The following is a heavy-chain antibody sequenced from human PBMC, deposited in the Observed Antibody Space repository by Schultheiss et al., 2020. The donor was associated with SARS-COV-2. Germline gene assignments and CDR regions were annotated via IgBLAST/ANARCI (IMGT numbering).Heavy chain of an antibody. V-gene: IGHV4-38-2*02. J-gene: IGHJ5*02. D-gene: IGHD3-22*01. CDR1: GYSISSGYC. CDR2: IYTSGST. Sequence: SETLSLTCTVSGYSISSGYCWSWIRQPPGKGLEWIGRIYTSGSTYYNPSLKSRVTISVDTSKNQFSLKLSSVTAADTAVYYCARRIGDSSYNWFDPWGQGTLVTVSS. CDR3: ARRIGDSSYNWFDP.